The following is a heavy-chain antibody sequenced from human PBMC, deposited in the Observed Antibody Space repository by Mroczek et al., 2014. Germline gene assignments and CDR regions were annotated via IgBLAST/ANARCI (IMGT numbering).Heavy chain of an antibody. CDR1: GFTFSSYS. D-gene: IGHD6-19*01. J-gene: IGHJ4*02. Sequence: EVQLVESGEAWSSLGGSLRLSCAASGFTFSSYSMNWVRQAPGKGLEWVSSISSSSSYIYYADSVKGRFTISRDNAKNSLYLQMNSLRAEDTAVYYCARNRYGSGWQTHDYWGQGTLVTVSS. V-gene: IGHV3-21*01. CDR2: ISSSSSYI. CDR3: ARNRYGSGWQTHDY.